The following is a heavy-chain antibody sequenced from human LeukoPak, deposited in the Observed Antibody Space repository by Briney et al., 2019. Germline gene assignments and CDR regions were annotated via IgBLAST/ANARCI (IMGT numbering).Heavy chain of an antibody. J-gene: IGHJ4*02. D-gene: IGHD6-19*01. CDR2: IFPGDSAT. V-gene: IGHV5-51*01. Sequence: GESLKISCKASGYTFTNYWIGWVRQTPGKGLEWMGIIFPGDSATRYSPSFQGQVTISADKSIGTAYLQWSSLKTSDTAMYYCATVSSGWYFYWGQGTLVTVSS. CDR3: ATVSSGWYFY. CDR1: GYTFTNYW.